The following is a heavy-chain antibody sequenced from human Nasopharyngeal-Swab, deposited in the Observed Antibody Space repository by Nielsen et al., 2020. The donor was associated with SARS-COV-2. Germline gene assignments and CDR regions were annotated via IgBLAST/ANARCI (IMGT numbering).Heavy chain of an antibody. CDR3: ATLPAADTPNHCFDP. CDR2: ITSGGGYK. CDR1: GFTFSRYT. J-gene: IGHJ5*02. D-gene: IGHD2-2*01. V-gene: IGHV3-21*06. Sequence: GESLKISCAASGFTFSRYTMNWVRQAPGKGLEWVSFITSGGGYKNYADSVKGRFTISRDNTRNSVSLRMTNLRAEDTAVYYCATLPAADTPNHCFDPRGQGTLVTVSS.